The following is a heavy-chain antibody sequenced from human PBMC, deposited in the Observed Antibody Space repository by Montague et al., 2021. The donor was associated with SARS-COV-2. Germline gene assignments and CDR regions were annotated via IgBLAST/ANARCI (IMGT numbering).Heavy chain of an antibody. V-gene: IGHV4-39*01. Sequence: SETLSLTCTVFGGSIRNSGYYWAWFRQPPGKGLEWIGNMYYSGATYYNPSLKSRVTISVGTSKNEFSLRVSSVTAADTAVYYCARPAERGGGDYYFMDVWGKGNTVIVSS. CDR2: MYYSGAT. D-gene: IGHD1-1*01. J-gene: IGHJ6*03. CDR3: ARPAERGGGDYYFMDV. CDR1: GGSIRNSGYY.